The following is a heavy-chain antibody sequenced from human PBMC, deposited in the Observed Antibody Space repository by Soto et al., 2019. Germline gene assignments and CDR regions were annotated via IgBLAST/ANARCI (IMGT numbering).Heavy chain of an antibody. D-gene: IGHD2-21*01. J-gene: IGHJ6*02. CDR3: ARDEPGWRTTLLYYYYGMDV. CDR1: GFTFSDYY. V-gene: IGHV3-11*01. Sequence: LRLSCAASGFTFSDYYMSWIRQAPGKGLEWVSYISSRGSTIYYADSVKGRFTISRDNAKNSLYLQMNSLRAEDTAVYYCARDEPGWRTTLLYYYYGMDVWGQGTTVTVS. CDR2: ISSRGSTI.